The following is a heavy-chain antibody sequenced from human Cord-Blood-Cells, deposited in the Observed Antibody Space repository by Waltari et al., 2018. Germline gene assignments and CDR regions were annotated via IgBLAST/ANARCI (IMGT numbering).Heavy chain of an antibody. J-gene: IGHJ4*02. CDR1: GYTLTGYY. Sequence: QVQLVQSGAEVKKPGASVKVSCKASGYTLTGYYMHWGRQAPGQGLGWMGWINPNSGGTNYAQKFQGRVTMTRDTSISTAYMELSRLRSDDTAVYYCARLGGGMRRHDYFPNDYWGQGTLVTVSS. CDR3: ARLGGGMRRHDYFPNDY. V-gene: IGHV1-2*02. CDR2: INPNSGGT. D-gene: IGHD3-16*01.